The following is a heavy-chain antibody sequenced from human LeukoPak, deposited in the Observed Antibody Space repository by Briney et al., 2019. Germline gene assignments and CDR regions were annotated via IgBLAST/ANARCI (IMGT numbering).Heavy chain of an antibody. CDR1: GFTFSSYA. Sequence: PGGSLRLSCAASGFTFSSYAMSWVRQAPGKGLEWVSAISGSGGSTYYADSVKGRFTISRDNSKNTLYLQMNSLRAEDTAVYYCAKDGVDYYGSGSRYYYYGMDVWGQGTTVTVSS. CDR2: ISGSGGST. V-gene: IGHV3-23*01. J-gene: IGHJ6*02. D-gene: IGHD3-10*01. CDR3: AKDGVDYYGSGSRYYYYGMDV.